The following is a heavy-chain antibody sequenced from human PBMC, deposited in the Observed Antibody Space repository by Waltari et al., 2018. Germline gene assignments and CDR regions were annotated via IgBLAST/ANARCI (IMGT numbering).Heavy chain of an antibody. CDR2: INPNNGAT. D-gene: IGHD7-27*01. J-gene: IGHJ4*02. Sequence: QVQMVQSGAEVKKPGASVKVSCKASGYSFTASYLHWVRQAPGQGIEWMGRINPNNGATTYAEMFQGRVTMTRDTSISTAYMEVTGLRSDDTAVYYCARVLSTVQLGIFAYWGQGTVVTVSS. CDR1: GYSFTASY. V-gene: IGHV1-2*06. CDR3: ARVLSTVQLGIFAY.